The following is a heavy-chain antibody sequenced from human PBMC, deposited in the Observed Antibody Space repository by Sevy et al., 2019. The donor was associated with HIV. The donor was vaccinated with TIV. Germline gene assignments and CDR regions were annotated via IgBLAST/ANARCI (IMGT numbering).Heavy chain of an antibody. J-gene: IGHJ6*02. V-gene: IGHV3-21*01. Sequence: GGSLRLSCAASGFTFRTYNMNWVRLAPGKGLEWVSFISSSSGYIYYADSVKGRFTISRDNAKNSLYLQMNSLRAKDTAVYYCTRDKTILEGRYGMDVWGQGTTVTVSS. CDR1: GFTFRTYN. CDR3: TRDKTILEGRYGMDV. CDR2: ISSSSGYI. D-gene: IGHD3-3*01.